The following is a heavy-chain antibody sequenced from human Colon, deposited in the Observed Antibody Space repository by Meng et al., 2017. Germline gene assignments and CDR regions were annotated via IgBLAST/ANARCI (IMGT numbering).Heavy chain of an antibody. J-gene: IGHJ6*02. D-gene: IGHD3-10*01. CDR3: ARRGVLLWFGELLPNYGMDV. CDR1: GFTFSSYA. CDR2: ISYDGSNK. Sequence: GESLKISCAASGFTFSSYAMYWDRQAPGTGLEWVAVISYDGSNKYYADSVKGRFTIARDNSKNTLYLQMNSLRAEDTAVYYCARRGVLLWFGELLPNYGMDVWGQGTTVTVSS. V-gene: IGHV3-30*04.